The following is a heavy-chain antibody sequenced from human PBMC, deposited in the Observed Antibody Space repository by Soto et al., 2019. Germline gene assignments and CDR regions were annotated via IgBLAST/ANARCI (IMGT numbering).Heavy chain of an antibody. CDR1: GLPVSDRY. D-gene: IGHD3-16*01. CDR2: FHDGTI. Sequence: PGGSLRLSCAVSGLPVSDRYMSWVRQTPGRRLEWVSVFHDGTIYYADSVKGRFTVSRDNSKNTMYLQMNSLRAEDTAVYYCARDGVGGYYYGMDVWGQGTTVTVSS. V-gene: IGHV3-66*01. J-gene: IGHJ6*02. CDR3: ARDGVGGYYYGMDV.